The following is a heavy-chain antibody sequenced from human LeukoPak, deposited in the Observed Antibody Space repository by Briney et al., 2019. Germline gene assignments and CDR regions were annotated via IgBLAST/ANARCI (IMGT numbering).Heavy chain of an antibody. J-gene: IGHJ4*02. CDR1: GFPFSSYS. CDR3: AKNGDYDEVDPTDY. D-gene: IGHD3-22*01. CDR2: ISGSGGST. Sequence: GGSLRLSCAASGFPFSSYSMNWVRQAPGKGLEWVSAISGSGGSTYYADSVKGRFTISRDNSKNTLYLQMNSLRAEDTAVYYCAKNGDYDEVDPTDYWGQGTLVTVSS. V-gene: IGHV3-23*01.